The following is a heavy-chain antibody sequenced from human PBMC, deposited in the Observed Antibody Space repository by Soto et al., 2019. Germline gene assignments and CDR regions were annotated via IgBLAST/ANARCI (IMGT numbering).Heavy chain of an antibody. CDR3: ARSTYCRGGSCYGFDP. CDR2: IYPGDSDP. Sequence: PGESLKISCKGSGYCFTSYCIGCVRQMPGKGLEWMAIIYPGDSDPKYSPSYQRQVTISADKSISTAYLQSSSLKSSHTAMYYCARSTYCRGGSCYGFDPWCPGPLFSLSS. CDR1: GYCFTSYC. V-gene: IGHV5-51*01. J-gene: IGHJ5*02. D-gene: IGHD2-15*01.